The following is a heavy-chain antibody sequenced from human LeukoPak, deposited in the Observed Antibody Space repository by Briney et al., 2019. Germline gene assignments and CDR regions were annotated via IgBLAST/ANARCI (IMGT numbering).Heavy chain of an antibody. CDR2: FDPEDGET. J-gene: IGHJ6*02. Sequence: ASVKVSCKVSGYTLTELSMHWVRQAPGKGLEWMGGFDPEDGETIYAQKFQGRVTMTEDTSTDTAYMELSSLRSEDTGVYYCATDKGRVAVAGTTLDYYYYGMDVWGQGTTVTVSS. V-gene: IGHV1-24*01. CDR3: ATDKGRVAVAGTTLDYYYYGMDV. CDR1: GYTLTELS. D-gene: IGHD6-19*01.